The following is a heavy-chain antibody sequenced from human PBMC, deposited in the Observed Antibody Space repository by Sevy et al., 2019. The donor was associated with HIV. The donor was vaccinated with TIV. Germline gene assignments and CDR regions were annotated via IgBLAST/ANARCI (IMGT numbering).Heavy chain of an antibody. J-gene: IGHJ4*02. CDR3: ARDPRMYGDYLLAYFDS. CDR2: IGYDGS. D-gene: IGHD2-8*01. CDR1: GFTPSTYG. Sequence: GGSLRLSCAASGFTPSTYGIHWVRQAPGKGLEWVAVIGYDGSNADSVKGRFTISRDNSKNTLFLQMDSLRAEDTAVYYCARDPRMYGDYLLAYFDSWGQGTLVTVSS. V-gene: IGHV3-33*01.